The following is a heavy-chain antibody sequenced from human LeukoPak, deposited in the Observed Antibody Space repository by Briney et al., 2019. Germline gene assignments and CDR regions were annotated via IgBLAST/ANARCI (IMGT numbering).Heavy chain of an antibody. CDR2: ISGSGGST. V-gene: IGHV3-23*01. D-gene: IGHD2-8*01. Sequence: GGSLRLSCAASGFTFSSYAMSWVRQAPGKGLEWVSAISGSGGSTYYADSVKGRFTISRDNSKNTLYLQMNSLRAEDTAVYYCAKGRLIVLMVYANGLDYWGQGTLVTVSS. CDR3: AKGRLIVLMVYANGLDY. CDR1: GFTFSSYA. J-gene: IGHJ4*02.